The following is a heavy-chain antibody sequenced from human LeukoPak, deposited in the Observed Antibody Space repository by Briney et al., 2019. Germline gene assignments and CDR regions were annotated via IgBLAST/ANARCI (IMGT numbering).Heavy chain of an antibody. Sequence: GGSLRLSCAASGCTFSSYEMNWVRQAPGKGLEWVSYISFSGSTIYYADSVKGRFTISRDNAKNSLYMQMNSLRAEDTAVYYCARGGYYDSSGYYYVGYFHHWGQGTLVTVSS. J-gene: IGHJ1*01. CDR1: GCTFSSYE. CDR3: ARGGYYDSSGYYYVGYFHH. D-gene: IGHD3-22*01. CDR2: ISFSGSTI. V-gene: IGHV3-48*03.